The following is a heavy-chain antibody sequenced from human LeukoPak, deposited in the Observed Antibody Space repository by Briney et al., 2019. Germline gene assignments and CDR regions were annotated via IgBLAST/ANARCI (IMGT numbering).Heavy chain of an antibody. Sequence: PSETLSLTCTVSGYSVSSDYYWGWIRQPPGKGPEWIGSIYHDGNTYYNPSLKSRVTLSVDTSKNQFSLKLTSMTAADTAVYYCARATTVTTRWFDPWGQGTLVTVSS. D-gene: IGHD4-11*01. CDR1: GYSVSSDYY. V-gene: IGHV4-38-2*02. CDR2: IYHDGNT. J-gene: IGHJ5*02. CDR3: ARATTVTTRWFDP.